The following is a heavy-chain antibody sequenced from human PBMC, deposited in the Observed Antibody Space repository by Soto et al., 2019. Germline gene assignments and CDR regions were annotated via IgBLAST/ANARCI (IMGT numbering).Heavy chain of an antibody. V-gene: IGHV2-5*02. J-gene: IGHJ4*02. Sequence: QITLKESGPTLVKPTQTLTLTCTFSGFSLSTSGAGVGWIRQPPPKALEWLAVVYWDDDKRYSPSLKSRLTITKDTSKNQVVLKMANMDPVDTATYSCAYRLYAGWLTGSYYDYWGPGTLVTVSS. CDR3: AYRLYAGWLTGSYYDY. CDR2: VYWDDDK. CDR1: GFSLSTSGAG. D-gene: IGHD7-27*01.